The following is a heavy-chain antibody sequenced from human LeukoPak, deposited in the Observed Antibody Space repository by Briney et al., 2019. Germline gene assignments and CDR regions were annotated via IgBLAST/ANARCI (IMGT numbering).Heavy chain of an antibody. V-gene: IGHV4-59*08. CDR3: ARHVQGSVGAILWFDP. D-gene: IGHD1-26*01. CDR1: GASISSYF. Sequence: PSETLSLTCTVSGASISSYFWSWIRQPPGKGLEWIAYTHYSGSTNYNPSLRSRVTISVDTSKNQFSLKLSSVTAADTAVYYCARHVQGSVGAILWFDPWGQGTLVTVSS. CDR2: THYSGST. J-gene: IGHJ5*02.